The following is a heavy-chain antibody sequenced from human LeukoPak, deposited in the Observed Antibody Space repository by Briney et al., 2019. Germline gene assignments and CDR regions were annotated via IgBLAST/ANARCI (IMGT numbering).Heavy chain of an antibody. CDR3: ARGVYSSGSQYFQH. V-gene: IGHV1-8*01. Sequence: ASVKVSCKASGYTFTSYDINWVRQATGQGLEWMGWMNPNSGNTGYAQKFQGRVTMTRNTSISTAYMELSSLRSEDTAVYYCARGVYSSGSQYFQHWGQGTLVTVSS. CDR2: MNPNSGNT. CDR1: GYTFTSYD. J-gene: IGHJ1*01. D-gene: IGHD6-19*01.